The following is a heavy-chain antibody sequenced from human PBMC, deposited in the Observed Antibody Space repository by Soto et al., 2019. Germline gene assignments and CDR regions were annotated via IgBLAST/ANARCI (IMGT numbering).Heavy chain of an antibody. J-gene: IGHJ5*02. D-gene: IGHD3-22*01. CDR2: IYGGGIT. CDR3: ARVGPWAPYYYDSSPYTFENWFDP. V-gene: IGHV4-38-2*01. Sequence: SETLSLTCAVSGYSISSGYYWGWLRQPPGKGLEWIGSIYGGGITYYNPSLNSRVTLSIDMTNNHVSLILNSVTAADTAVYYCARVGPWAPYYYDSSPYTFENWFDPWGQGTLVTVSS. CDR1: GYSISSGYY.